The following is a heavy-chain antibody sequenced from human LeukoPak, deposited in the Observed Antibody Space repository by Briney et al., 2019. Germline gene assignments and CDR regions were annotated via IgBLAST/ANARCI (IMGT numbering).Heavy chain of an antibody. Sequence: ASVKVSCKASGYTFPSYFMHWVRQAPGQGLEWMGIINPTGGSTTYAQKLQGRVTMTRDTSTSTVYMELSSLRSDDTAVYYCARTAARRFDYWSQGTLVTVSS. J-gene: IGHJ4*02. CDR1: GYTFPSYF. CDR3: ARTAARRFDY. CDR2: INPTGGST. D-gene: IGHD6-6*01. V-gene: IGHV1-46*01.